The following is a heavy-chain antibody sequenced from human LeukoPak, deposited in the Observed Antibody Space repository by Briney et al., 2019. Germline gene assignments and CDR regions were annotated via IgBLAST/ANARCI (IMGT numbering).Heavy chain of an antibody. CDR1: GFTFSSYW. CDR3: ASEARGTRAAFDV. Sequence: GGSLRLSCAASGFTFSSYWMSWVRQAPGKGLEWAANIKEDGTHKYYVGSVRGRFTISRDNAKNSLYLQMNSLRAEDTAIYYCASEARGTRAAFDVWGQGTMVTVFS. J-gene: IGHJ3*01. CDR2: IKEDGTHK. D-gene: IGHD2-8*01. V-gene: IGHV3-7*01.